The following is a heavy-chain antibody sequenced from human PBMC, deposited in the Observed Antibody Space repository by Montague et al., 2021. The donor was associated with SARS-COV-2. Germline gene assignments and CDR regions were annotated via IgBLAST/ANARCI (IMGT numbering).Heavy chain of an antibody. D-gene: IGHD3-10*01. CDR2: ISWNSGSR. V-gene: IGHV3-9*01. J-gene: IGHJ3*02. CDR3: AKDYYFGAFDI. CDR1: GFTFGDYA. Sequence: SLRLSCAASGFTFGDYAMHWVRQTPGKGLEWVSGISWNSGSRGYADSVEGRFTIYRDNAKNSLYLQMNSLRTEDTAFYYCAKDYYFGAFDIWGQGTMVTVSS.